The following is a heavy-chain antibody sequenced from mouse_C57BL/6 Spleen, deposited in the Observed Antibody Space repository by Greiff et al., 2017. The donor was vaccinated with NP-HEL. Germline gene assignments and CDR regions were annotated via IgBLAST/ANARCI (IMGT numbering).Heavy chain of an antibody. Sequence: VQLQQPGAELVKPGASVKLSCKASGYTFTSYWMQWVKQRPGQGLEWIGEIDPSDSYTNYNQKFKGKATLTVDTSSSTAYMQLSSLTSEDSAVYYCARGTRGYAMDYWGQGTSVTVSS. V-gene: IGHV1-50*01. CDR1: GYTFTSYW. CDR2: IDPSDSYT. J-gene: IGHJ4*01. CDR3: ARGTRGYAMDY.